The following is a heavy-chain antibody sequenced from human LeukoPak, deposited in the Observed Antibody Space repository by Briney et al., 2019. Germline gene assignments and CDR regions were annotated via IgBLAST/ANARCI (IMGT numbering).Heavy chain of an antibody. CDR3: SRGTDAYKCGNS. V-gene: IGHV4-34*01. Sequence: TSETLSLTCAVYGGSFSGYYWTRIRQPPGKGLEWIGEIHYSGSINYNPSLKSRVTISADTSNNHFSLKVNSVTAADTAVYYCSRGTDAYKCGNSWGQGTLVTVSS. CDR2: IHYSGSI. J-gene: IGHJ4*02. CDR1: GGSFSGYY. D-gene: IGHD5-24*01.